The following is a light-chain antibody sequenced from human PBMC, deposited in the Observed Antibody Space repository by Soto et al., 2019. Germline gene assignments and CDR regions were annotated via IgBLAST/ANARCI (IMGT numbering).Light chain of an antibody. CDR1: KIGSKI. Sequence: SSELTQPPSVSVAPGQTAKITCGGDKIGSKIVHWYKQRPGQAPVAVIFDATVRPSGIPDRISAARSGDTATLIISRVDAGDEDDYYCQVWASTAEFFVFGSGTKVTVL. J-gene: IGLJ1*01. V-gene: IGLV3-21*02. CDR2: DAT. CDR3: QVWASTAEFFV.